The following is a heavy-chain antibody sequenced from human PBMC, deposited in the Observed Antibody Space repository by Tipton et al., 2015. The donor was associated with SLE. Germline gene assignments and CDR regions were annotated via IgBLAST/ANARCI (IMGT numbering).Heavy chain of an antibody. V-gene: IGHV4-61*02. D-gene: IGHD2-2*01. J-gene: IGHJ4*02. CDR2: AYTDGKT. Sequence: TLSLTCTVSGGSISSGGYYWSWIRQPAGKGLEWIGRAYTDGKTNYNPSLKSRVTISVDTSKNHFSLKLTSVTAADTAAYYCAGATRGGYFDYWGQGTLVTVSS. CDR1: GGSISSGGYY. CDR3: AGATRGGYFDY.